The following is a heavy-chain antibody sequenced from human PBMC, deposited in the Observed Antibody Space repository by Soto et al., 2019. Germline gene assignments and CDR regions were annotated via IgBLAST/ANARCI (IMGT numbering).Heavy chain of an antibody. CDR2: IYPGDSDT. CDR1: GYSFTSYW. V-gene: IGHV5-51*01. D-gene: IGHD2-15*01. Sequence: GESLKISCKGSGYSFTSYWIGWVRQMPGKGLEWMGIIYPGDSDTRYSPSFQGQVTISADKSISTAYLQWSSLKASDTAMYYCARLRWEYCSGGSCYTPPKYYYYYYMDVWGKGTTVTVSS. CDR3: ARLRWEYCSGGSCYTPPKYYYYYYMDV. J-gene: IGHJ6*03.